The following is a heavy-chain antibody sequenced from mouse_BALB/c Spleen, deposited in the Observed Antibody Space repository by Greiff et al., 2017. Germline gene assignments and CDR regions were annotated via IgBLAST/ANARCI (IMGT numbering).Heavy chain of an antibody. CDR1: GYSITSDYA. D-gene: IGHD1-1*01. Sequence: VQLKESGPGLVKPSQSLSLTCTVTGYSITSDYAWNWIRQFPGNKLEWMGYISYSGSTSYNPSLKSRISITRDTSKNQFFLQLNSVTTEDTATYYCARYYCGSYWYFDVWGAGTTVTVSS. V-gene: IGHV3-2*02. J-gene: IGHJ1*01. CDR3: ARYYCGSYWYFDV. CDR2: ISYSGST.